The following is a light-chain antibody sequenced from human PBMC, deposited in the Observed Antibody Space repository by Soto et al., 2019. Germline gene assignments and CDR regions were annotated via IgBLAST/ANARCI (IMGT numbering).Light chain of an antibody. CDR1: TSNIGTFY. J-gene: IGLJ1*01. CDR3: AAWDDNLNAYV. V-gene: IGLV1-47*02. CDR2: LGD. Sequence: QSALTQPPSASSTPGQTVTISCSGSTSNIGTFYVYWYQHPPGTAPKLLIYLGDQRASGVSDRFSGSKSGTSASLAINGLRSDDEADYYCAAWDDNLNAYVFGSGTKLTVL.